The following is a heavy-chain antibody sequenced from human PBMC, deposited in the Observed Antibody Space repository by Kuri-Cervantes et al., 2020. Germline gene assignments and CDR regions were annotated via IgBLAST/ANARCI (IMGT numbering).Heavy chain of an antibody. CDR1: GYTFTSYG. CDR3: ARLISPGWFDASSLYSEDY. V-gene: IGHV1-18*01. D-gene: IGHD3-10*01. CDR2: ISGYNGNT. Sequence: ASVKVSCKASGYTFTSYGISWVRQAPGQGLEWMGWISGYNGNTKYVQKVQGRVTITRDKSAGTVHMELTGLRFEDTAVYYCARLISPGWFDASSLYSEDYWGQGTLVTVSS. J-gene: IGHJ4*02.